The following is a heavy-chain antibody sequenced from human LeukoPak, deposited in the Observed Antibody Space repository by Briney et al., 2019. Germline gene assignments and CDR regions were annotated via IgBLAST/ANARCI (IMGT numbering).Heavy chain of an antibody. CDR1: GFTFNNYA. CDR3: ARCKASSSWYDGFDY. V-gene: IGHV3-30-3*01. D-gene: IGHD6-13*01. Sequence: GGSLRLSCAASGFTFNNYAMHWVRQAPGKGLEWVAVISYDGSNEYYADSVKGRFTISRDNSKNTLYLQMNSLRTEDTAVYYCARCKASSSWYDGFDYWGQGTLVTVSS. CDR2: ISYDGSNE. J-gene: IGHJ4*02.